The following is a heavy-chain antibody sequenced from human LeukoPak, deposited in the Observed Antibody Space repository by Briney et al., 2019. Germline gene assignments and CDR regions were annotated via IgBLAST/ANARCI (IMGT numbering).Heavy chain of an antibody. CDR2: INPNSGGT. Sequence: ASVKVSCKASGYTFTGYYMHWVRQAPGQGLEWMGWINPNSGGTNYAQKFQGRGTMTRDTSISTAYMELSRLRSDDTAVYYCAREGGAYYDFWSGYWVSYYYYYMDVWGKGTTVTVSS. CDR1: GYTFTGYY. D-gene: IGHD3-3*01. CDR3: AREGGAYYDFWSGYWVSYYYYYMDV. V-gene: IGHV1-2*02. J-gene: IGHJ6*03.